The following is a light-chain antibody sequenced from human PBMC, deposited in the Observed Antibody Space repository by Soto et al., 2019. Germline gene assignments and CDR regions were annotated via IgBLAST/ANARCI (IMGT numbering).Light chain of an antibody. CDR2: GVS. Sequence: QSALTQPASVSGSPGQSITISCTGTYSDVGAYTYVSWYQHHTGKAPKLMVSGVSNRPSGVSDRFSGSKSGNTASLTISGLQAEDEADYYCSSYTTSSTYVFGTGTKLTVL. CDR3: SSYTTSSTYV. J-gene: IGLJ1*01. CDR1: YSDVGAYTY. V-gene: IGLV2-14*03.